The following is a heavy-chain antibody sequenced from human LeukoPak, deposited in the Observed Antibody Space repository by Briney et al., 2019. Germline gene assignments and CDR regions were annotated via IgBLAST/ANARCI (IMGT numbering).Heavy chain of an antibody. CDR1: GYSFTSYW. CDR3: ARQHSGGFTTTNWFDP. J-gene: IGHJ5*02. CDR2: IYPGDFDT. Sequence: GESLKISCKGSGYSFTSYWIGWVRQMPGKGLEWMGIIYPGDFDTRYSPSFQGQVTISADKSISTAYLQWSSLKASDTAMYYCARQHSGGFTTTNWFDPWGQGTLVTVSS. V-gene: IGHV5-51*01. D-gene: IGHD2-8*02.